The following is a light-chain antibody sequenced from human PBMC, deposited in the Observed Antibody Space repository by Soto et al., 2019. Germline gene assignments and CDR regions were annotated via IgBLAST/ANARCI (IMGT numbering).Light chain of an antibody. CDR3: QQSYSTPT. Sequence: EIVMTQSPVTLSVSPGERATLSCRASQSVSSNVAWYQQKPGQAPRLLIYDASNRATGIPARFSGSGSGTDFTLTISSLQPEDFATYYCQQSYSTPTFGPGTKVDIK. J-gene: IGKJ1*01. CDR2: DAS. V-gene: IGKV3D-15*01. CDR1: QSVSSN.